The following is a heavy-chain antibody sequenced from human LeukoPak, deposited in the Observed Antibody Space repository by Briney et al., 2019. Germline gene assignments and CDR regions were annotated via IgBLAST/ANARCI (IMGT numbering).Heavy chain of an antibody. CDR3: ARDREVELFSDNCFDP. J-gene: IGHJ5*02. D-gene: IGHD3-10*01. CDR1: GFTFSTYW. V-gene: IGHV3-21*01. CDR2: ISSSSSYI. Sequence: GGSLRLSCTTSGFTFSTYWMSWVRHTPGKGLEWVSSISSSSSYIYYADSVKGRFTISRDNAKNSLYLQMNSLRAEDTAVYYCARDREVELFSDNCFDPWGQGTLVTVSS.